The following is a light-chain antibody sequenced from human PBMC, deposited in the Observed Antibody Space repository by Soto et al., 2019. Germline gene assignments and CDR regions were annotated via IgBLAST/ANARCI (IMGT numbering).Light chain of an antibody. CDR2: EVS. Sequence: QSALTQPPSASGSPGESVTISCTGTSSDVGRYNYISWYQQRPGKAPKLIIYEVSKRPSGVPDRLSGFKYGNTASLTVSGLPAEDEADYYCSSSAGNSSYVFGNGTKVTVL. CDR3: SSSAGNSSYV. CDR1: SSDVGRYNY. J-gene: IGLJ1*01. V-gene: IGLV2-8*01.